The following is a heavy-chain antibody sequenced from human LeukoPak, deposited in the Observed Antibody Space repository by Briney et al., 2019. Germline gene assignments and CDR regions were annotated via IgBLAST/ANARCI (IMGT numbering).Heavy chain of an antibody. D-gene: IGHD3-10*01. Sequence: PSDTLSLPCIVSGVPTSNRHESWIRHPAGKGLEWMGHTSISMPNYYNPSLKSRVTMSLDTSEKHFSLKISSVTAADTAVYYSARGYGSGSYSTWGQGTLVTVSS. CDR1: GVPTSNRH. V-gene: IGHV4-4*07. J-gene: IGHJ5*02. CDR2: TSISMPN. CDR3: ARGYGSGSYST.